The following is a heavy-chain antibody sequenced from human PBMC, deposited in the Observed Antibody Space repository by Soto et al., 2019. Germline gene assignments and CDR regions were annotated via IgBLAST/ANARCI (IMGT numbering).Heavy chain of an antibody. V-gene: IGHV3-33*01. CDR2: IVRDGGKK. CDR1: GFTFSRYG. D-gene: IGHD1-1*01. Sequence: QVHLEESGGGVVQPGRPLRLYCAASGFTFSRYGMHWVRQAPGKGLEWVGVIVRDGGKKQYADYVRGRFTISRDNSKNTLSLEMNSVTVEDTAVYYGARDDDFEDNGLDYWGQGTLVTVSS. CDR3: ARDDDFEDNGLDY. J-gene: IGHJ4*02.